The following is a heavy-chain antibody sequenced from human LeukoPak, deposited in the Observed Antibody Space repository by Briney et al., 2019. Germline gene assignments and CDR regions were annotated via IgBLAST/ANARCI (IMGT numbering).Heavy chain of an antibody. J-gene: IGHJ4*02. CDR1: GFTLSDYS. V-gene: IGHV3-21*01. CDR3: VRLRRNSDRSGYYYFYNY. Sequence: PGGSLRLSCAASGFTLSDYSINWVRPAPGKGLEWGSSINPTSTSIYYADAVKGRFTISRDNAKSSLYLQMNSLRAEDTARYYCVRLRRNSDRSGYYYFYNYWGQGIQVTVSS. CDR2: INPTSTSI. D-gene: IGHD3-22*01.